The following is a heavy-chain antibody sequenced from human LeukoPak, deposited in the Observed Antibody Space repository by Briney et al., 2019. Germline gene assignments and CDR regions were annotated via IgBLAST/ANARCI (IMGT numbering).Heavy chain of an antibody. Sequence: ASVKVSCKASGYTFTSYDINWVRQATGQGLEWMGWMNPNSGNTGYAQKFQGRVTITRNTSISTAYMELSSLRSEDTAVYYCARVLPRLRACSSTSCHKYNWFDPWGQGTLVTVSS. D-gene: IGHD2-2*01. CDR2: MNPNSGNT. CDR3: ARVLPRLRACSSTSCHKYNWFDP. CDR1: GYTFTSYD. V-gene: IGHV1-8*03. J-gene: IGHJ5*02.